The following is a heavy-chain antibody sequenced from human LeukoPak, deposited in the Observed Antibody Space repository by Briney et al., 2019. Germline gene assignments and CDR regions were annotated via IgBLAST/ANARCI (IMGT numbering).Heavy chain of an antibody. D-gene: IGHD6-19*01. CDR2: ISGSGDNT. CDR1: GFTFSSYA. CDR3: AILSSGWYSY. J-gene: IGHJ4*02. V-gene: IGHV3-23*01. Sequence: GGSLRLSCAASGFTFSSYAMSWVRQAPGKGLEWVSGISGSGDNTYYADSVKGRFTISRDNSKNTLYLQMNSLRAEDTAVYYCAILSSGWYSYWGQGTLVTVSS.